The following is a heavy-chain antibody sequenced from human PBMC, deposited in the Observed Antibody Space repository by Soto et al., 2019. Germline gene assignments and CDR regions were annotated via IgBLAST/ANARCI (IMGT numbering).Heavy chain of an antibody. J-gene: IGHJ6*02. CDR1: GYTFTSYG. Sequence: QVQLVQSGAEVKKPGASVKVSCKASGYTFTSYGISWVRQAPGQGLEWMGWISAYNGNTNYAQKLQGRVTMTTDPSTSTAYMELRSLRSDDTAVYYCARDTWVWGSYRHYYGMDVWGQGTTVTVSS. V-gene: IGHV1-18*01. CDR3: ARDTWVWGSYRHYYGMDV. CDR2: ISAYNGNT. D-gene: IGHD3-16*02.